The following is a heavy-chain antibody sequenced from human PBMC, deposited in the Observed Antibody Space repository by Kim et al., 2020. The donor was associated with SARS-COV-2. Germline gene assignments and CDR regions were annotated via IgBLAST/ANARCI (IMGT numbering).Heavy chain of an antibody. Sequence: ASVKVSCKASGYTFTSYGISWVRQAPGQGLEWMGWISAYNGNTNYAQKLQGRVTITTDTSTSTAYMELRSLRSDDTAVYYCARDEGYYYGSGRFDAFDIWGQGTMVTVSS. V-gene: IGHV1-18*01. D-gene: IGHD3-10*01. CDR1: GYTFTSYG. CDR2: ISAYNGNT. J-gene: IGHJ3*02. CDR3: ARDEGYYYGSGRFDAFDI.